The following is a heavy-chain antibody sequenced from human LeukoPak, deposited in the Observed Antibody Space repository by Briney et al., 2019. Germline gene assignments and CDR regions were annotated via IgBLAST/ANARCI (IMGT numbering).Heavy chain of an antibody. CDR2: IKQDGSEK. Sequence: GGSLRLSCAASGFTFSSYAMSWVRQAPGKGLEWVANIKQDGSEKYYVDSVKGRFTISRDNAKNSLYLQMNSLRAEDTAVYYCARSDRRPYYFDYWGQGTLVTVSS. J-gene: IGHJ4*02. CDR1: GFTFSSYA. CDR3: ARSDRRPYYFDY. V-gene: IGHV3-7*01.